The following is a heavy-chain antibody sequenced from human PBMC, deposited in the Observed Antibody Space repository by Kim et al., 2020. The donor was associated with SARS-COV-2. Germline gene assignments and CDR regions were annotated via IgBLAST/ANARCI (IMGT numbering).Heavy chain of an antibody. V-gene: IGHV3-23*01. Sequence: RGRFTISRDNYKNPLYLQMNSLRAEDTAIYYCAKRGYYYGTSASHTFDIWGQGTVVIVSS. D-gene: IGHD3-22*01. CDR3: AKRGYYYGTSASHTFDI. J-gene: IGHJ3*02.